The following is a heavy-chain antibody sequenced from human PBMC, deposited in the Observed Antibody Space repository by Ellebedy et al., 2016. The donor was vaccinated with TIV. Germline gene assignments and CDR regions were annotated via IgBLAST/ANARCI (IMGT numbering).Heavy chain of an antibody. V-gene: IGHV4-34*01. J-gene: IGHJ4*02. D-gene: IGHD1-26*01. CDR2: VNHGGST. CDR3: ARGRGGSYSIPFDY. CDR1: GASFSHYY. Sequence: SETLSLTXAVYGASFSHYYWSWIRRPPGKGLEWIGDVNHGGSTNYNPSLKSRVTMSVDTSKNQFSLMLTSVTAADTAVYYCARGRGGSYSIPFDYWGQGALVTVSS.